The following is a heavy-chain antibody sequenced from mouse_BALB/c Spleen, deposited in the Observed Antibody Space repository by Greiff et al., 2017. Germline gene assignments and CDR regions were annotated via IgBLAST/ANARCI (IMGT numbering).Heavy chain of an antibody. CDR3: ARGGLLRDYYAMDY. CDR2: ISSGGST. D-gene: IGHD2-3*01. J-gene: IGHJ4*01. CDR1: GFTFSSYA. Sequence: EVHLVESGGGLVKPGGSLKLSCAASGFTFSSYAMSWVRQTPEKRLEWVASISSGGSTYYPDSVKGRFTISRDNARNILYLQMSSLRSEDTAMYYCARGGLLRDYYAMDYWGQGTSVTVSS. V-gene: IGHV5-6-5*01.